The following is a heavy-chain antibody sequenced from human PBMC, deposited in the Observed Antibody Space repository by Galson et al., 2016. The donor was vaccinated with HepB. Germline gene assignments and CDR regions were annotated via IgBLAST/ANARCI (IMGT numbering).Heavy chain of an antibody. J-gene: IGHJ4*02. CDR1: GFTFSDYS. V-gene: IGHV3-21*06. D-gene: IGHD4-23*01. Sequence: SLRLSCAVSGFTFSDYSMDWVRQAPGKGLEWVSYIHSSGSHLYYGDSVRGRFTISRDNAKTSLYLQMNSLRAEDTAIYYCVRDPTVGFRGLPDCWGQGTLVTVSS. CDR3: VRDPTVGFRGLPDC. CDR2: IHSSGSHL.